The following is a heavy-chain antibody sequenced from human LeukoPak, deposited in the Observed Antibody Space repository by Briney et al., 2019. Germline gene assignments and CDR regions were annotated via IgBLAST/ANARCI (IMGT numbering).Heavy chain of an antibody. Sequence: PSGTLSLTCAVSGGSISSSNWWSWVRQPPGKGLEWIGEIYHSGSTNYNPSLKSRVTMSVDKSKNQFSLKLSSVTAADTAVYYCARAQYDFWSGYNDYWGQGTLVTVSS. J-gene: IGHJ4*02. CDR1: GGSISSSNW. CDR3: ARAQYDFWSGYNDY. V-gene: IGHV4-4*02. D-gene: IGHD3-3*01. CDR2: IYHSGST.